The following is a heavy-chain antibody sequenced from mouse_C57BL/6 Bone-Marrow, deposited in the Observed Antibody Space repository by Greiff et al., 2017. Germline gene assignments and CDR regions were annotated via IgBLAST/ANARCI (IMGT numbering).Heavy chain of an antibody. Sequence: EVKLMESGPGLVKPSQSLSLTCSVTGYSITSGYYWNWIRQFPGNKLEWMGYISYDGNNNYNPSLKNRISITRDTSKNQFFLKLNSVTTEDTATYYCARIYDGSLFDYWGQGTTLTVSS. V-gene: IGHV3-6*01. CDR1: GYSITSGYY. J-gene: IGHJ2*01. D-gene: IGHD2-3*01. CDR3: ARIYDGSLFDY. CDR2: ISYDGNN.